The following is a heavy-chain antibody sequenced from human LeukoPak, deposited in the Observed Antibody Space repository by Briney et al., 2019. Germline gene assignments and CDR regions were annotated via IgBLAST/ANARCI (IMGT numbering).Heavy chain of an antibody. J-gene: IGHJ4*02. V-gene: IGHV3-30*18. CDR3: AKGVRATFPRAPPEQ. CDR2: ISYDGSNK. CDR1: GFTFSSFG. Sequence: SGGSLRLSCAASGFTFSSFGMHWVRQAPGKGLEWVAVISYDGSNKYYADSVKGRFTISRDNSKNTLYLQLNRLRTEDTAMYYCAKGVRATFPRAPPEQWGQGTLATVSS. D-gene: IGHD1-26*01.